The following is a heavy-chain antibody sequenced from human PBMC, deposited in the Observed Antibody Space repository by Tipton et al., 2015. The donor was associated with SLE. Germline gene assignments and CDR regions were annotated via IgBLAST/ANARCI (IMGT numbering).Heavy chain of an antibody. V-gene: IGHV4-59*11. Sequence: LRLSCTVSGDSIGNHYWNWIRQSPGKGLEWLGYIDYSGSTKYDSSLKSRATISVDTSKKQFSLSLRSVTTADTATYYCARGGSGWYAGFDHWGQGNLVVVSS. CDR1: GDSIGNHY. CDR3: ARGGSGWYAGFDH. CDR2: IDYSGST. D-gene: IGHD6-19*01. J-gene: IGHJ4*02.